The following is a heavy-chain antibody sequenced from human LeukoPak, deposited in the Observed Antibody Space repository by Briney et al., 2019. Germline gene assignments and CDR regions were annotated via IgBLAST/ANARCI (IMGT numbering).Heavy chain of an antibody. Sequence: PSETLSLTCTVSGGSISSSSYYWGWIRQPPGKGLEWIGSIYYSGSTYYNPSLKSRVTISVDTSKNQFSLKLSSVTAADTAVYYCARVPNYDILTGYYLSAFDIWGQGTMVTVSS. D-gene: IGHD3-9*01. J-gene: IGHJ3*02. CDR1: GGSISSSSYY. V-gene: IGHV4-39*07. CDR3: ARVPNYDILTGYYLSAFDI. CDR2: IYYSGST.